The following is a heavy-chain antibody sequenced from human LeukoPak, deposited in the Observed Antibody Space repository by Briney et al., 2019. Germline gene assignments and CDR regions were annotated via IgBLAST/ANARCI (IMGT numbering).Heavy chain of an antibody. D-gene: IGHD2-15*01. Sequence: SETLSLTCTVSGGSISSSSYYWGWIRQPPGKGLEWIGSIYYSGSTYYNPSLKSRVTISVDTSKNQFSLKLSSVTAADTAVYYCARVIKWCSGGSCYNWFDPWGQGTLVTVSS. J-gene: IGHJ5*02. V-gene: IGHV4-39*07. CDR3: ARVIKWCSGGSCYNWFDP. CDR2: IYYSGST. CDR1: GGSISSSSYY.